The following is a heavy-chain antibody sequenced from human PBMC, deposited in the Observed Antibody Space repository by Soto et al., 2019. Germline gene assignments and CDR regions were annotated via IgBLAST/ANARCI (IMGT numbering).Heavy chain of an antibody. CDR3: AGGGGNFGVVAFDY. Sequence: QVQLVQSGAEVKKPGSSVKVSCKASGGTFSGYGISWVRQAPGQGLEWMGGVIPILASTYYAQDFQGRITITADESTRTGHKEPRRPGSGDNALKFCAGGGGNFGVVAFDYWGQGTLVTVSS. D-gene: IGHD3-3*01. V-gene: IGHV1-69*01. CDR2: VIPILAST. J-gene: IGHJ4*02. CDR1: GGTFSGYG.